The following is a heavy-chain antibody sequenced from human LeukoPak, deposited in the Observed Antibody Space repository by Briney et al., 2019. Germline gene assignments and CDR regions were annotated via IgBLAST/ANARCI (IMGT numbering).Heavy chain of an antibody. J-gene: IGHJ3*01. Sequence: GGSLRLSCAASGFTFNTYAMSWVRQAPGKGLEWVSGISGSGGNTYYADSVKGRFSISRDNSKNTLYIQMSSLKAEDTAMYYCAKDVSAFDVWGRGTMVTVSS. CDR1: GFTFNTYA. CDR3: AKDVSAFDV. CDR2: ISGSGGNT. V-gene: IGHV3-23*01.